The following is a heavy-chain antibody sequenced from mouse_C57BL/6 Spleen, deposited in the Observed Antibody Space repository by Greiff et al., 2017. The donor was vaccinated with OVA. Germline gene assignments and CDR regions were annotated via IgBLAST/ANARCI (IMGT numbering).Heavy chain of an antibody. V-gene: IGHV1-72*01. CDR1: GYTFTSYW. CDR3: ARSGPLLQGFDY. CDR2: IDPNSGGT. J-gene: IGHJ2*01. Sequence: QVQLQQPGAELVKPGASVKLSCKASGYTFTSYWMHWVKQRPGRGLEWIGRIDPNSGGTKYNEKFKSQATLTVDKPSSTAYMQLSSLTSEDSAVYYCARSGPLLQGFDYWGQGTTLTVSS. D-gene: IGHD1-2*01.